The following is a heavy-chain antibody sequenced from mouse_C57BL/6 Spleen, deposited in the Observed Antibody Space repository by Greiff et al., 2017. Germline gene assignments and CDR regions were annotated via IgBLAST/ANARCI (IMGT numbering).Heavy chain of an antibody. CDR2: IDPSDSET. CDR1: GYTFTSYW. CDR3: ASSYYYGPDY. V-gene: IGHV1-52*01. Sequence: QVQLQQPGAELVRPGSSVKLSCKASGYTFTSYWMHWVKQRPIQGLEWIGNIDPSDSETHYNQKFKDKDTLTVDKSSSTAYMQLSSLTSEDSAVYYCASSYYYGPDYWGQGTTLTVSS. D-gene: IGHD1-1*01. J-gene: IGHJ2*01.